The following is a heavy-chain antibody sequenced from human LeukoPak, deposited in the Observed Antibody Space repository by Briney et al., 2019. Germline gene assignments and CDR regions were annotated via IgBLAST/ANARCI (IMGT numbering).Heavy chain of an antibody. CDR3: ARASGSYCSSTSCNDAFDI. J-gene: IGHJ3*02. D-gene: IGHD2-2*01. V-gene: IGHV1-18*01. CDR2: ISAYNGNT. Sequence: ASVKVSCKASGDTFSSYGITWVRQAPGQGLEWMGWISAYNGNTNYAQNLQGRVTMTTDTSTSTAYLELKSLSSDDTAVYYCARASGSYCSSTSCNDAFDIWGQGTMVTVSS. CDR1: GDTFSSYG.